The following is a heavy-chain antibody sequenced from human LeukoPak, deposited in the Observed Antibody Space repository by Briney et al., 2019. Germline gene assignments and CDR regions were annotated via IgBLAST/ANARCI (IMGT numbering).Heavy chain of an antibody. D-gene: IGHD2-2*01. J-gene: IGHJ3*02. V-gene: IGHV1-18*01. CDR3: ARGRMRCSSTSSYAEDDAFDI. CDR1: GHTFINYG. CDR2: ISAYNGNT. Sequence: GASVKVSCKASGHTFINYGISWARQAPGQGLEWLGWISAYNGNTNYARKVQGRVTMTTDTSTSTVYMELMSQRSDDTAVYYGARGRMRCSSTSSYAEDDAFDIWGQGTMITVSS.